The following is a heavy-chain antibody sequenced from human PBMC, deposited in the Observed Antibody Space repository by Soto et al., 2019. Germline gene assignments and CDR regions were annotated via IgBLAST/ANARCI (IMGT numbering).Heavy chain of an antibody. D-gene: IGHD1-26*01. CDR1: GGSISSGGYY. CDR2: IYYSGST. CDR3: ARGGRRSPGRDV. V-gene: IGHV4-31*03. Sequence: QVQLQESGPGLVKPSQTLSLACTVSGGSISSGGYYWSWIRQHPGKGLEWIVYIYYSGSTYYNPSLKSRVTISVDTSKNQFSLKLSSVTAADTAVYYCARGGRRSPGRDVWGQGTTVTVSS. J-gene: IGHJ6*02.